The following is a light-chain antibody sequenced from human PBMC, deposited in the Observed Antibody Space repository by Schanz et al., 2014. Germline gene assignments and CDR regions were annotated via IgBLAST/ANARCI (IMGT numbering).Light chain of an antibody. Sequence: DFQMTQSPSTLSASVGDRVTITCRASQHISIWLAWFQQKPGKAPKLLIYDASSLESGVPSRFSGSGSGTEFTLTISSLQPDDFATYYCQQYNSYSPTFGQGTKVEIK. CDR1: QHISIW. CDR2: DAS. CDR3: QQYNSYSPT. V-gene: IGKV1-5*01. J-gene: IGKJ1*01.